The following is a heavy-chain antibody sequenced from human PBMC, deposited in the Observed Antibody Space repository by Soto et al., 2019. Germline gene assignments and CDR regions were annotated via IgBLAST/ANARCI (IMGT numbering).Heavy chain of an antibody. CDR2: LSHTGNT. Sequence: QVQLQESGPGLVKPSQTLSLICTVSGGSINSGGSFWTWIRQHPGRAPEWIGYLSHTGNTYYNPSLKSRVLMSVDRSKNLLSLRLSSVTAADTAVYYCARGLYEPNWSDSWDQGTLVTVSS. D-gene: IGHD3-22*01. J-gene: IGHJ5*01. CDR3: ARGLYEPNWSDS. CDR1: GGSINSGGSF. V-gene: IGHV4-31*03.